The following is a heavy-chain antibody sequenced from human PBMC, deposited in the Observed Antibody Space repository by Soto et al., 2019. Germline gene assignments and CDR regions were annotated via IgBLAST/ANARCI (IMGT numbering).Heavy chain of an antibody. CDR3: ARRACSSTSCDGLMTTVSTEAFDI. CDR2: IYPDDSDV. V-gene: IGHV5-51*01. Sequence: GESLKISCKASRYSFHNYWIGWVRQVPGKGLEWMGIIYPDDSDVRYSPSFQGQVTFSADKSISTTHLQWSSLKASDTAMYFCARRACSSTSCDGLMTTVSTEAFDIWGQGTMVTVSS. D-gene: IGHD2-2*01. J-gene: IGHJ3*02. CDR1: RYSFHNYW.